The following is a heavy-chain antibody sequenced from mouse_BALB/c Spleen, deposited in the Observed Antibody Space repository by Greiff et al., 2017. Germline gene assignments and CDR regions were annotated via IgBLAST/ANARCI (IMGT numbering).Heavy chain of an antibody. Sequence: EVNLVESGGGLVQPKGSLKLSCAASGFTFNTYAMNWVRQAPGKGLEWVARIRSKSNNYATYYADSVKDRFTISRDDSQSMLYLQMNNLKTEDTAMYYCVRHDYYGSIMDYWGQGTSVTVSS. J-gene: IGHJ4*01. V-gene: IGHV10-1*02. CDR2: IRSKSNNYAT. D-gene: IGHD1-1*01. CDR1: GFTFNTYA. CDR3: VRHDYYGSIMDY.